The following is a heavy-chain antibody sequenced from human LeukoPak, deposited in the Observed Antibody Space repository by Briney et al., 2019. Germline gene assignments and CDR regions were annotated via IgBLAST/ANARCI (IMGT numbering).Heavy chain of an antibody. CDR2: IYYSVTT. V-gene: IGHV4-59*12. J-gene: IGHJ4*02. CDR1: GGSMSSDY. D-gene: IGHD1-26*01. Sequence: SETLSLTCTVSGGSMSSDYWSWIRQPPGKGLEWIAYIYYSVTTKYNPSLKSRVTISVDTSKNQFSLKLSSVTAADTAVYYCAMESGDFDYWGQGTLVTVSS. CDR3: AMESGDFDY.